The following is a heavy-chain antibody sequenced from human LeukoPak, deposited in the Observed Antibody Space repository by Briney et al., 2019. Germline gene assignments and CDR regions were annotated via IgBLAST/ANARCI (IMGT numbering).Heavy chain of an antibody. Sequence: ASVKVSCKASGYTFTSYDINWVRQAPGQGLEWMGWINPNSGGTNYAQKFQGRVTMTRDTSISTAYMELSRLRSDDTAVYYCAREYYDILTGPYYYYYYMDVWGKGTTVTVSS. CDR1: GYTFTSYD. CDR3: AREYYDILTGPYYYYYYMDV. D-gene: IGHD3-9*01. J-gene: IGHJ6*03. CDR2: INPNSGGT. V-gene: IGHV1-2*02.